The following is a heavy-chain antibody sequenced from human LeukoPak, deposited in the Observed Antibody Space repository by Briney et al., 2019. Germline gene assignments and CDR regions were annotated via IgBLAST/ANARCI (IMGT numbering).Heavy chain of an antibody. CDR1: GFTFSSYG. CDR2: ISDTGGST. V-gene: IGHV3-23*01. CDR3: ARDSRSGATY. Sequence: GGSLRLSCAASGFTFSSYGMTWVRQAPGKGLEWVSLISDTGGSTYYADSVKGRFTISRDNSKNTLYLQMNSLRAEDTAVYYCARDSRSGATYWGQGTLVTVSS. J-gene: IGHJ4*02. D-gene: IGHD1-26*01.